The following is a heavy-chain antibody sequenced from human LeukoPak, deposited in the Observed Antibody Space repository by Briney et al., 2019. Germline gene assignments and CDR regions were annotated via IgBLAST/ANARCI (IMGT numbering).Heavy chain of an antibody. CDR1: GGSFSGYY. D-gene: IGHD2-15*01. Sequence: SETLSLTCAVSGGSFSGYYWSWIRQPPGKGLEWIGEINHSGSTNYNPSLKSRVTISVDTSKNQFSLKLSSVTAADTAVYYCARDSYCSGGSCYGPSAFDIWGQGTMVTVSS. CDR2: INHSGST. CDR3: ARDSYCSGGSCYGPSAFDI. J-gene: IGHJ3*02. V-gene: IGHV4-34*01.